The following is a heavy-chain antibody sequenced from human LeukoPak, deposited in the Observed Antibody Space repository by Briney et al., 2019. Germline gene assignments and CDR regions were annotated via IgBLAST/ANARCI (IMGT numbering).Heavy chain of an antibody. CDR1: GFTFSSYG. J-gene: IGHJ4*02. CDR2: IWYDGSNK. CDR3: ARGDIRGYCSSTSCYEIDY. D-gene: IGHD2-2*01. V-gene: IGHV3-33*01. Sequence: GGSLRLSCAASGFTFSSYGMHWVRQAPGKGLEWVAVIWYDGSNKYYADSVKGRFTISRDNSKNTLYLQMNSLGAEDTAVYYCARGDIRGYCSSTSCYEIDYWGQGTLVTVSS.